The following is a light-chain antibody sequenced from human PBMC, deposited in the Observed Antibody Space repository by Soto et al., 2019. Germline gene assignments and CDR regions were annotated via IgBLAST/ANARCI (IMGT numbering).Light chain of an antibody. CDR3: SSYTAGGTI. Sequence: QSVLAQPASVSGSPGQSITISCTGTSGDVGGYYYVSWYQQLPDKAPKLMISEVSNRPSGVSNRFSGSKSGNTASLTISGLQAEDEADYYCSSYTAGGTIFGTGTKV. CDR2: EVS. J-gene: IGLJ1*01. CDR1: SGDVGGYYY. V-gene: IGLV2-14*01.